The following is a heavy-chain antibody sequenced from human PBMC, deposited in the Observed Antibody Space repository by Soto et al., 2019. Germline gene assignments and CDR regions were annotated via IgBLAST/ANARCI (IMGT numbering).Heavy chain of an antibody. CDR1: GYTFTSYY. Sequence: GASVKVSCKASGYTFTSYYMHWVRQAPGQGLEWMGIINPSGGSTSYAQKFQGRVTMTRDTSTSTVYMELSSLRSEDTAVYYCARDKFEYYDSSGLTPPYYFDYWGQGTLVTVSS. V-gene: IGHV1-46*01. CDR3: ARDKFEYYDSSGLTPPYYFDY. D-gene: IGHD3-22*01. J-gene: IGHJ4*02. CDR2: INPSGGST.